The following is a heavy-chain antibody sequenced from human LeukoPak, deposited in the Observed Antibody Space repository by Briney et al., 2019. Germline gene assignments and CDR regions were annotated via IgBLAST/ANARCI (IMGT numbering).Heavy chain of an antibody. J-gene: IGHJ6*02. V-gene: IGHV3-23*01. CDR3: AKDFFPYYGMDV. D-gene: IGHD3-3*01. CDR1: GFTFNSYA. Sequence: GGSLRLSCAASGFTFNSYAISWVRQAPGKGLEWVSTISGSGGRTYYADSVKGRFTISRDNSKNTLYLQMNSLRAEDTAVYYCAKDFFPYYGMDVWGQGTTVTVSS. CDR2: ISGSGGRT.